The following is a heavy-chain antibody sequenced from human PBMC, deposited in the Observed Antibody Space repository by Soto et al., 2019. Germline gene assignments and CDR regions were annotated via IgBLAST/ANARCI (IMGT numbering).Heavy chain of an antibody. CDR2: IYWDDDK. CDR1: GFSLSTTGVG. CDR3: VQSRCGGDCLQSYSSHSYYGLDV. D-gene: IGHD2-21*01. V-gene: IGHV2-5*02. J-gene: IGHJ6*02. Sequence: QITLKDSGPTLVKPTQTLTLTCTFSGFSLSTTGVGVGWIRQPPGKALEWLALIYWDDDKRYNPSLKSRLTINKDTSKNQVVLTMTNMDPVDTATYYCVQSRCGGDCLQSYSSHSYYGLDVWGQGTTVTVSS.